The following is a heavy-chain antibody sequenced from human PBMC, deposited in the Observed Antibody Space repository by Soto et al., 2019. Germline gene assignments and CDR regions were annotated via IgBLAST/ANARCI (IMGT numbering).Heavy chain of an antibody. CDR3: AREPVGPDYAMDV. J-gene: IGHJ6*02. V-gene: IGHV3-33*01. CDR2: LGFDGGGR. CDR1: GFDLISYG. D-gene: IGHD1-26*01. Sequence: GGSLRVSCAASGFDLISYGMHWVRQTPGKGLGWVAVLGFDGGGRYYADSVKGRFTISRDNSKKMLYLQMDSLGAEDTALYYCAREPVGPDYAMDVWGQGTTVTIS.